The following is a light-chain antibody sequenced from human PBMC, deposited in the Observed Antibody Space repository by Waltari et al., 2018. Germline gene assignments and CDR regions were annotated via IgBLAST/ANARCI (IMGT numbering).Light chain of an antibody. J-gene: IGKJ1*01. Sequence: EIVLTQSPGTLSLSPGERATLSCRASQSVSSNLAWYQQKPGQAPRLLIYGASTRATGIPARFSGSGSGTEFTLTISSLQSEDFGVYYCQSTTFGQGTNVEIK. CDR2: GAS. CDR1: QSVSSN. V-gene: IGKV3-15*01. CDR3: QSTT.